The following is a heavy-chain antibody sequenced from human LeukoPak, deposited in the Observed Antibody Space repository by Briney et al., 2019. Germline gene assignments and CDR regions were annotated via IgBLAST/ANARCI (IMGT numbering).Heavy chain of an antibody. CDR1: GFTFSSYA. Sequence: GGSLRLSCAASGFTFSSYAMTWVRQAPGKGLEWVSVIYSGGSTYYADSVKGRFTISRHNSKNTLYLQMNSLRAEDTAVYYCARLYGTFLEWSPYFDYWGQGTLVTVSS. CDR2: IYSGGST. CDR3: ARLYGTFLEWSPYFDY. V-gene: IGHV3-53*04. D-gene: IGHD3-3*02. J-gene: IGHJ4*02.